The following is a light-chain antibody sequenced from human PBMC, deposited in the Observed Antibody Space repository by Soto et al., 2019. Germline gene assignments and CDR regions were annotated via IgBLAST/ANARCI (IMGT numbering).Light chain of an antibody. J-gene: IGKJ1*01. CDR1: QSVSSNY. CDR3: HGYGSLPPGT. CDR2: GAS. Sequence: EIVLTQSPGTLSLSPGERATLSCRASQSVSSNYFAWYQQNPGQTPRPLIYGASSRASGLPYRFSGSGPGTDFTLTISGLGPEDFAWYYCHGYGSLPPGTFGQGTKVEIK. V-gene: IGKV3-20*01.